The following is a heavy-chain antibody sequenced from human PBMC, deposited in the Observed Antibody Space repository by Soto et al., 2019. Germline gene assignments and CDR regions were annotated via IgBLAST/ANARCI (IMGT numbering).Heavy chain of an antibody. CDR1: GFTFGNYA. CDR3: AKGGVAPGHPIDY. V-gene: IGHV3-30*18. J-gene: IGHJ4*02. CDR2: ISYDGSKR. D-gene: IGHD6-13*01. Sequence: QVQLVQSGGGVVQPGKSLRLSCVGSGFTFGNYAMYWVRQTPGKGLEWVAFISYDGSKRYHADSVKGQFTISRDNPTKTVYLQMDSLRPEDTAVYYCAKGGVAPGHPIDYWGQGTLVTVSS.